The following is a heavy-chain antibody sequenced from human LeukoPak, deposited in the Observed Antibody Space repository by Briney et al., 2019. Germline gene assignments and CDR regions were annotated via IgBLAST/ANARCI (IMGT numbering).Heavy chain of an antibody. CDR3: ASGASGHRAYYFDY. Sequence: GGSLRLSCAASGFTFDDYGMSWVRQAPGKGLEWVSGINWNGGSTGYADSVKGRFTISRDNSKNTLYLQMNSLRAEDTAVYYCASGASGHRAYYFDYWGQGTLVTVSS. CDR2: INWNGGST. D-gene: IGHD1-26*01. CDR1: GFTFDDYG. J-gene: IGHJ4*02. V-gene: IGHV3-20*04.